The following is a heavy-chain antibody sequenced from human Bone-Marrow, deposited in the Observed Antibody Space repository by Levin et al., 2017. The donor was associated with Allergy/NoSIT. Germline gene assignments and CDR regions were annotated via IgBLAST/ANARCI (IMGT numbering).Heavy chain of an antibody. Sequence: GGSLRLSCAASGFTFSSYSMNWVRQAPGKGLEWVSSISSSSSYIYYADSVKGRFTISRDNAKNSLYLQMNSLRAEDTAVYYCARDSSSRVFDIWGQGTMVTVSS. CDR3: ARDSSSRVFDI. CDR1: GFTFSSYS. D-gene: IGHD6-13*01. J-gene: IGHJ3*02. CDR2: ISSSSSYI. V-gene: IGHV3-21*01.